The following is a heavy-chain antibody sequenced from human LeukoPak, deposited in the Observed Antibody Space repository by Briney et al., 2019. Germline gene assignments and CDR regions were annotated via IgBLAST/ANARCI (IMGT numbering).Heavy chain of an antibody. CDR1: GLTVSNNF. Sequence: PGGSLRLSCAASGLTVSNNFMDWVRQAPGKGLEWVSTIYSGGATYYSDSVRGRFTISRDSSQNTVYLQMNSLRAEDTAVYYCARDQDYYDSSGYSIDYWGQGTLVTVSS. CDR2: IYSGGAT. V-gene: IGHV3-66*01. D-gene: IGHD3-22*01. J-gene: IGHJ4*02. CDR3: ARDQDYYDSSGYSIDY.